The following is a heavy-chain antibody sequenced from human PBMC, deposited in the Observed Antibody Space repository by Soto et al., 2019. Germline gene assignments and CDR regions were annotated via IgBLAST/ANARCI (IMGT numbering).Heavy chain of an antibody. CDR2: IYPGDSDT. CDR1: GYSFTTYW. V-gene: IGHV5-51*01. D-gene: IGHD3-22*01. Sequence: VQLVQSGAEVTKPGESLKISCKGSGYSFTTYWIGWVRQMPGKGLEWMGIIYPGDSDTRYSPSFQGQITLSADKSISTAYLQWSSLKASDTAIYYCPRHSGSFDSSGRLAGKFDFWGQGTQVTVSS. J-gene: IGHJ4*02. CDR3: PRHSGSFDSSGRLAGKFDF.